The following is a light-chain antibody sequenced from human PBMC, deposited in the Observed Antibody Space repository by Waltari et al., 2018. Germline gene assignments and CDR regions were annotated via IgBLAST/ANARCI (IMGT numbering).Light chain of an antibody. V-gene: IGKV3-20*01. CDR2: GAS. CDR1: QSVSSSS. J-gene: IGKJ2*01. CDR3: HQYGSSYT. Sequence: EFVLKQSPGTLSLSPEERATLSCRASQSVSSSSLVWYQQKPGQAPRLLIYGASTRATGIPDRFSGSGSGTDFTLTISRLEPEDFAVYYCHQYGSSYTFGQGTNLEIK.